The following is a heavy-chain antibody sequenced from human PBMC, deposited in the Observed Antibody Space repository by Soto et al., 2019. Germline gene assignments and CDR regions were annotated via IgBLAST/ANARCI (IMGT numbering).Heavy chain of an antibody. D-gene: IGHD3-22*01. CDR1: GGSISSYY. V-gene: IGHV4-4*07. CDR2: IYTSGST. J-gene: IGHJ5*02. Sequence: LSLTCTVSGGSISSYYWSWIRQPAGKGLEWIGRIYTSGSTNYNPSLKSRVTMSVDTSKNQFSLKLSSVTAADTAVYYCARDRDGYYDSSGSKDWFDPWGQGTLVTVSS. CDR3: ARDRDGYYDSSGSKDWFDP.